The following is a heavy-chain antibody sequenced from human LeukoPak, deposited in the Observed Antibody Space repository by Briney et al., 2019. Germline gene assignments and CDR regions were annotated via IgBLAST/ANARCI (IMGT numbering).Heavy chain of an antibody. D-gene: IGHD1-26*01. CDR2: ISSSSSYI. Sequence: GGSLRLSCAASGFTFSSYSMNWVRQAPGKGLEWVSSISSSSSYIYYADSVKGRFTISRDNAKNSLYLQMNSLRAEDTAVYYCARGAKWELPLDYWGQGTLVTVSS. CDR3: ARGAKWELPLDY. V-gene: IGHV3-21*01. CDR1: GFTFSSYS. J-gene: IGHJ4*02.